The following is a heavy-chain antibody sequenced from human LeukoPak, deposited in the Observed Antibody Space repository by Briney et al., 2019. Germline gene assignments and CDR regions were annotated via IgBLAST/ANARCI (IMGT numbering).Heavy chain of an antibody. CDR1: GASISSGNYY. Sequence: PSQTLSLTCTVSGASISSGNYYGSWIRQPAGKGLEWIGRVHTSVGTNYNPSFKSRVTISLDTSKNQFSLRLTSVTAADTAMYYCARGVSLVRGMWFDPWGQGTLVTVSS. D-gene: IGHD3-10*01. CDR2: VHTSVGT. CDR3: ARGVSLVRGMWFDP. J-gene: IGHJ5*02. V-gene: IGHV4-61*02.